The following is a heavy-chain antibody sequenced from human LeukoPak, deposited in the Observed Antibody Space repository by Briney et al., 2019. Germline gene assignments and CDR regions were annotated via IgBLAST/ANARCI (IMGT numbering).Heavy chain of an antibody. V-gene: IGHV1-18*01. CDR1: GYTFTSYG. Sequence: ASVKVSCKASGYTFTSYGISRVRQAPGQGLEWMGWIGAYNGNTNYAQKLQGRVTMTTDTSTSTAYMELRSLRSDDTAVYYCARVGYCTNGVCYDAFDIWGQGTMVTVSS. CDR2: IGAYNGNT. D-gene: IGHD2-8*01. J-gene: IGHJ3*02. CDR3: ARVGYCTNGVCYDAFDI.